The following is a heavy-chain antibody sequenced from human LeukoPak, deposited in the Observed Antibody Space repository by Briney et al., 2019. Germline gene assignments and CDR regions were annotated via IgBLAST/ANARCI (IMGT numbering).Heavy chain of an antibody. V-gene: IGHV3-48*04. Sequence: PGGSLRLSCAASGFTFSSYSMNWVRQAPGKGLEWVSYISSSSSTMYYADSVKGRFTISRDNAKNSLYLQMNSLRVEDTAVYYCARDDTMATTAFDYWGQGTLVTVSS. CDR3: ARDDTMATTAFDY. J-gene: IGHJ4*02. CDR2: ISSSSSTM. D-gene: IGHD5-24*01. CDR1: GFTFSSYS.